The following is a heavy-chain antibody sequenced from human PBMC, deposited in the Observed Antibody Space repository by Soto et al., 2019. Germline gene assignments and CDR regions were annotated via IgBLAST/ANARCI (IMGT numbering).Heavy chain of an antibody. CDR1: GGSISSYY. CDR2: IYYSGST. D-gene: IGHD3-3*01. V-gene: IGHV4-59*01. J-gene: IGHJ5*02. CDR3: ARAGLLGYDFWSPNWFDP. Sequence: SETLSLTCTVSGGSISSYYWSWIRQPPGKGLEWIGYIYYSGSTNYNPSLKSRVTISVDTSKNQFSLKLSSVTAADTAVYYCARAGLLGYDFWSPNWFDPWGQGTLVTRLL.